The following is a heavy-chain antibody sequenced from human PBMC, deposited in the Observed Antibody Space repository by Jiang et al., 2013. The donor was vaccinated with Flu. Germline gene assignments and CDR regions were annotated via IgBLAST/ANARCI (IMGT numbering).Heavy chain of an antibody. D-gene: IGHD6-6*01. CDR1: GGTFSSYA. CDR3: ARDRPASPIYNWFDP. V-gene: IGHV1-69*01. Sequence: GGTFSSYAISWVRQAPGQGLEWMGGIIPIFGTANYAQKFQGRVTITADESTSTAYMELSSLRSEDTAVYYCARDRPASPIYNWFDPWGQGTLVTVSS. CDR2: IIPIFGTA. J-gene: IGHJ5*02.